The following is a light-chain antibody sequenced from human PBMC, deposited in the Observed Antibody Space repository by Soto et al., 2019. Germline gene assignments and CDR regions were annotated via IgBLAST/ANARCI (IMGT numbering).Light chain of an antibody. Sequence: QLVLTQSPSASASLGASVKLTCTLSSGHSSYAIAWHQQQPEKGPRYLMKLNSDGSHSKGDGIPDRFSGSNSGAERYLTSSSLQSEDEADYYWQTWGPGPWVFGGGTKLTVL. J-gene: IGLJ3*02. CDR2: LNSDGSH. CDR1: SGHSSYA. CDR3: QTWGPGPWV. V-gene: IGLV4-69*01.